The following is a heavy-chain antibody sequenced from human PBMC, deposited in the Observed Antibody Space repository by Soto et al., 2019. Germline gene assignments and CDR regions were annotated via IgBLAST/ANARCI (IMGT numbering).Heavy chain of an antibody. CDR1: GGSISSYY. CDR3: ARSRYCSGGSCYWFDP. D-gene: IGHD2-15*01. CDR2: IYYSGST. J-gene: IGHJ5*02. Sequence: PSETLSLTCTVSGGSISSYYWSWIRQPPGKGLEWIGYIYYSGSTNYNPSLKSRVTISVDTSKNQFSLKLSSVTAADTAVYYCARSRYCSGGSCYWFDPWGQGTLVTVSS. V-gene: IGHV4-59*01.